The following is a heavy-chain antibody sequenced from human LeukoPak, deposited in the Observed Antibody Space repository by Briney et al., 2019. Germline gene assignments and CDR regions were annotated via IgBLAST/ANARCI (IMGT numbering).Heavy chain of an antibody. CDR2: IYYSGST. CDR3: ARVDIVATTPGRFDP. V-gene: IGHV4-59*01. Sequence: PSETLSLTCTVSGGSISSYYWSWIRQPPGKGLEWIGYIYYSGSTNYNPSHKSRVTISVDTSKNQFSLKLSSVTAADTAVYYCARVDIVATTPGRFDPWGQGTLVTVSS. D-gene: IGHD5-12*01. J-gene: IGHJ5*02. CDR1: GGSISSYY.